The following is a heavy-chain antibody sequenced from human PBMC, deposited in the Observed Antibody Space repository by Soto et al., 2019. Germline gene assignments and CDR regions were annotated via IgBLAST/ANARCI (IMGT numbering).Heavy chain of an antibody. V-gene: IGHV5-10-1*01. D-gene: IGHD4-4*01. CDR3: ARRHPLDYSSYGWYIDV. CDR2: IDPSDSYT. CDR1: GYRFTSYW. J-gene: IGHJ6*02. Sequence: PGESLKISCKGSGYRFTSYWISWVRQMPGKGLEWMGRIDPSDSYTNYSPSFQGHVTISADKSISTAFLQWSSLKASDTAIYYCARRHPLDYSSYGWYIDVWGQCTSVTVSS.